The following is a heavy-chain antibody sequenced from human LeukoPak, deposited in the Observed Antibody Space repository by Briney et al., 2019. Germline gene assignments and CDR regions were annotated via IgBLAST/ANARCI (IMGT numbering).Heavy chain of an antibody. V-gene: IGHV3-9*01. CDR2: ISRNSGTI. CDR3: ANDNRRHYTSGPNPDSLH. J-gene: IGHJ4*02. CDR1: GVTFNNYA. Sequence: GGSLRLSCAGSGVTFNNYAINWVRQPPGKGGEWVSGISRNSGTIYYADSVSRRFTISRDNAKNSLYLQMDSLRVEDTASYSCANDNRRHYTSGPNPDSLHWGQGALATVSS. D-gene: IGHD6-19*01.